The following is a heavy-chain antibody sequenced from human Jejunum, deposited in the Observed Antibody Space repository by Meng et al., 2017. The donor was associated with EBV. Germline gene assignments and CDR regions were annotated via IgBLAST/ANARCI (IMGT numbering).Heavy chain of an antibody. CDR3: ARGAYFSSSWYYFDY. J-gene: IGHJ4*02. D-gene: IGHD6-13*01. V-gene: IGHV4-39*07. Sequence: QRQLQESGPGLVRPSETLSLTCTVSGDSITGSDYYWGWIRQPPGKGLNWVGTIYYSGSTYYNPSLKSRVTISLDTSKSQFSLKLTSVTAADTALYYCARGAYFSSSWYYFDYWGQGTLVTVSS. CDR2: IYYSGST. CDR1: GDSITGSDYY.